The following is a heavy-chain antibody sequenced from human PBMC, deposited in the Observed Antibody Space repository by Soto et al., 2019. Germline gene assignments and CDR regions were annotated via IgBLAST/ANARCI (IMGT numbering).Heavy chain of an antibody. CDR3: ARVAYYYDSSGYRMGSYYFDY. CDR2: IYYSGNT. CDR1: GGSISSYY. J-gene: IGHJ4*02. Sequence: KPSETLSLTCTVSGGSISSYYWSWIRQPPGKGLEWIGYIYYSGNTNYNPSLKSRVTISVDTSKNQFSLKLSSVTAADTAVYYCARVAYYYDSSGYRMGSYYFDYWGQGTLVTVSS. D-gene: IGHD3-22*01. V-gene: IGHV4-59*01.